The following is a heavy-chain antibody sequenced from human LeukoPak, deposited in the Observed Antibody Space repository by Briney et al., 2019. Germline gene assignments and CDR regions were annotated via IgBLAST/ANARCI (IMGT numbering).Heavy chain of an antibody. CDR2: TRYDGSDK. Sequence: QSGGSLRLSCAASGFTFNSYGMHWVRQAPGKGLEWVAFTRYDGSDKYYADSVKGRFTVSRDNSKSTLYLQMNSLRAEDTAVYYCAKDDSDWDAFDVWGQGTMVTVSS. V-gene: IGHV3-30*02. CDR3: AKDDSDWDAFDV. CDR1: GFTFNSYG. J-gene: IGHJ3*01. D-gene: IGHD2-21*01.